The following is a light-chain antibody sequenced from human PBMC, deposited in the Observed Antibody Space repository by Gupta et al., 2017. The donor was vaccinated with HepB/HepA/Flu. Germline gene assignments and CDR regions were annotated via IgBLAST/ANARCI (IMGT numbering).Light chain of an antibody. CDR2: WAS. Sequence: DIVMTQSPDPLAVSLGERATIKCKSSQSVLFYSNNKNNLAWYQQKPGQPPKLLIYWASTRESGVPDRFSGSGSGTEFTLTISSLQAEDVALYYCQQYHSFPLTFGQGTRLEIK. CDR3: QQYHSFPLT. J-gene: IGKJ5*01. V-gene: IGKV4-1*01. CDR1: QSVLFYSNNKNN.